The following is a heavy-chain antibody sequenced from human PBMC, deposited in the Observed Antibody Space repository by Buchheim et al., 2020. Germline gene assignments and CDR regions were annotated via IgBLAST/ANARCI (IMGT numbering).Heavy chain of an antibody. CDR3: AKDHSSSGWIHKRGVLGY. V-gene: IGHV3-23*01. J-gene: IGHJ4*02. D-gene: IGHD5-12*01. CDR1: GFTFSSYA. Sequence: EVQLLESGGGLVQPGGSLRLSCAASGFTFSSYAMSWVRQAPGKGLEWVSAISGSGGSTYYADSVKGRFTISRDNSKNTMYLQMNSLRAEDTAVYYCAKDHSSSGWIHKRGVLGYWGQGTL. CDR2: ISGSGGST.